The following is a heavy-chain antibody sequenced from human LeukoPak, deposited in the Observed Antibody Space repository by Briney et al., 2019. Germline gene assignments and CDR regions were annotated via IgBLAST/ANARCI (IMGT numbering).Heavy chain of an antibody. Sequence: PGGSLRLSCAASGFTVSSNYMSWVRQAPGKGLEWVSVIYSGGSTYYADSVKGRFTISRHNSKNTLYLQMNSLRAEDTAVYYCARANYYDSSGRSGYFDYWGQGTLVTVSS. CDR1: GFTVSSNY. CDR2: IYSGGST. V-gene: IGHV3-53*04. CDR3: ARANYYDSSGRSGYFDY. D-gene: IGHD3-22*01. J-gene: IGHJ4*02.